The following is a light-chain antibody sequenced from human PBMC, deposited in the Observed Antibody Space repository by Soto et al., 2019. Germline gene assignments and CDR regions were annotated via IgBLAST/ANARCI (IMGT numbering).Light chain of an antibody. CDR3: QQYNSYSQT. J-gene: IGKJ1*01. V-gene: IGKV1-5*01. CDR1: QSISSW. Sequence: DIQMTQSPSTLSASVGDRVTITCRASQSISSWWAWYQQKPGKAPKLLIYDASSVESGVPSRFSGSGPETDFTLTISSLQPDDFATYYCQQYNSYSQTFVQGTKVEIK. CDR2: DAS.